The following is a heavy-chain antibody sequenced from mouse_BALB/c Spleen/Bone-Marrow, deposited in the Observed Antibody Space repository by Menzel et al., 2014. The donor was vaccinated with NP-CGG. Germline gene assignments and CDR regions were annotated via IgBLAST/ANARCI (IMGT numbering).Heavy chain of an antibody. D-gene: IGHD2-4*01. V-gene: IGHV5-9-2*01. CDR3: ARHAYYDQTEVSFVC. Sequence: EVKLVESGGGLVKSGGSLKLSCAASGFSFSNYGMSWLRQTPEKGLEWVATISGDGRYTFYSDSVKGRFTISRDNAKNNLYLQLSSLRSEDTALYYCARHAYYDQTEVSFVCWGQGTLVTVSA. CDR1: GFSFSNYG. J-gene: IGHJ3*01. CDR2: ISGDGRYT.